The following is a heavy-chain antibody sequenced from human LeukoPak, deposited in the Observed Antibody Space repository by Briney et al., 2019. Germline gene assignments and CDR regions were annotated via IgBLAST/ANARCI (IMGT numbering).Heavy chain of an antibody. CDR2: IYYSGST. CDR1: GGSISSSDYY. Sequence: SETLSLTCTVSGGSISSSDYYWNWIRQHPGKGLEWIGYIYYSGSTYCNPSLKSRVTISVDTSKNQFSLKMNSVTAADTAVYYCATAPVRGVPGGDAFDIWGQGTVVSVSS. J-gene: IGHJ3*02. V-gene: IGHV4-31*03. CDR3: ATAPVRGVPGGDAFDI. D-gene: IGHD3-10*01.